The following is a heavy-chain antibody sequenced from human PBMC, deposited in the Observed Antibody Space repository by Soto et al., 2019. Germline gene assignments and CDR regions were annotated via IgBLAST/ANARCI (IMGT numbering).Heavy chain of an antibody. D-gene: IGHD3-9*01. CDR2: IRSKGYGGTT. CDR3: MGSNFDWLNPSYYYYDMDV. J-gene: IGHJ6*02. CDR1: GFTFDDYG. Sequence: PGGSLRLSCTASGFTFDDYGVSWFRQAPGKGLEWVAFIRSKGYGGTTEYAASVKGRFTISTEDSKSIAYLHMNSLKTEDTAVYYCMGSNFDWLNPSYYYYDMDVWGQGTTVTVSS. V-gene: IGHV3-49*03.